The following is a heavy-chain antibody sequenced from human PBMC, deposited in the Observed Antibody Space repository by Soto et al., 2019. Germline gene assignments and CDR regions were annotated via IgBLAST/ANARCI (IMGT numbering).Heavy chain of an antibody. D-gene: IGHD3-10*01. CDR1: GGSISGGIYY. Sequence: QVQLQESGPGLVKPSETLSLTCTVSGGSISGGIYYWSWVRQSPGKGLEWIGYIFHSGSTFYNPSLGSRVTXXVXXXXXXXXXXXXXXXXADTAVYYCAREIIPLTTDWYFDLWGRGTLVTVSS. CDR3: AREIIPLTTDWYFDL. CDR2: IFHSGST. J-gene: IGHJ2*01. V-gene: IGHV4-30-4*01.